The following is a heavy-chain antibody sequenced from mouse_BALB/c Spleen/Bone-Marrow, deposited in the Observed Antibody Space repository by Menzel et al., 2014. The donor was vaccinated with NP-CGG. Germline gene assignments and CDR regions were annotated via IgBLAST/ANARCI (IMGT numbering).Heavy chain of an antibody. CDR1: GYTFTSYV. V-gene: IGHV1-14*01. CDR2: INPYNDGT. CDR3: ARGGSYYAVDY. Sequence: EVKVVESGPELVKPGASVKMSCKASGYTFTSYVMHWVKQKPGQGLEWVGHINPYNDGTNYNEKFKGKATLTSDKSSSTVYMELSSLTSEDSAVYYGARGGSYYAVDYWGQGTSVTVSS. J-gene: IGHJ4*01.